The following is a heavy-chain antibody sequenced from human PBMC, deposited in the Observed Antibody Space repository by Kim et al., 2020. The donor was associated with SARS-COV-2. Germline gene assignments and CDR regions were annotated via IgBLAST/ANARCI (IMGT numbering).Heavy chain of an antibody. V-gene: IGHV3-23*01. CDR3: ANPRQPDY. D-gene: IGHD6-13*01. CDR1: GFTFSNYG. Sequence: GGSLRLSCVASGFTFSNYGMTWVRQSPWGGLEWVSGITGSGDITAYADSVKGRFTISRDNSKNTLYLQMSSLRAEDTAIYYCANPRQPDYWGQGTLGTVS. CDR2: ITGSGDIT. J-gene: IGHJ4*02.